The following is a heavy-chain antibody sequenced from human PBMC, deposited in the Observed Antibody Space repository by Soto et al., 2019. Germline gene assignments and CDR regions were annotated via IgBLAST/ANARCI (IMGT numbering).Heavy chain of an antibody. D-gene: IGHD5-12*01. CDR1: GGSISSGGYY. Sequence: QVQLQESGPGLVKPSQTLSLTCTVSGGSISSGGYYWSWIRQHPGKGLEWIGYIYYSGSTYYNPSLKSRLTISVDTSKSQFSLKLSSVTAADTAVYYCAREEGGGYDHRWFDPWGQGTLVTVSS. J-gene: IGHJ5*02. CDR3: AREEGGGYDHRWFDP. CDR2: IYYSGST. V-gene: IGHV4-31*03.